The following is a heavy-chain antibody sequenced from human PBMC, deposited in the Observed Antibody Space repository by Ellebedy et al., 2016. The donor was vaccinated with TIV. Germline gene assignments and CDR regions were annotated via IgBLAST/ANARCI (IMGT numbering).Heavy chain of an antibody. CDR1: GGTFSSYA. CDR2: IIPILGIA. Sequence: AASVKVSCKASGGTFSSYAISWVRQAPGQGLEWMVWIIPILGIANYAQKFQGRVTITADQSTSTAYMELSSLRTEDTAVYYCARQSDGGNSGAFDIWGQGTMVTVSS. V-gene: IGHV1-69*10. J-gene: IGHJ3*02. D-gene: IGHD4-23*01. CDR3: ARQSDGGNSGAFDI.